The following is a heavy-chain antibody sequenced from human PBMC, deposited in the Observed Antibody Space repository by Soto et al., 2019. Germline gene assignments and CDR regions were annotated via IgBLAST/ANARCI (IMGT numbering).Heavy chain of an antibody. Sequence: PSETLSLTCAVSGGSISSGDYSWSWIRQPPGKGLEWIGYIYHSGSTYYNPSLKSRVTISVDRSKNQFSLKLSSVTAPDTAVYYCAGSGYSPTYFDYWGQGTLVTVSS. CDR1: GGSISSGDYS. CDR2: IYHSGST. CDR3: AGSGYSPTYFDY. D-gene: IGHD3-22*01. V-gene: IGHV4-30-2*01. J-gene: IGHJ4*02.